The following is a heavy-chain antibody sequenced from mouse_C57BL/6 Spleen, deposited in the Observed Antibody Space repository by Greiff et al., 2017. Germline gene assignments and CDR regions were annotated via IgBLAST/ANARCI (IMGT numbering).Heavy chain of an antibody. CDR2: IYPGDGDT. J-gene: IGHJ2*01. Sequence: VQLQQSGPELVKPGASVKISCKASGYAFSSSWMNWVKQRPGKGLEWIGRIYPGDGDTNYNGKFKGKATLTAAKSSSTAYMQLSSLTSEDSAVYCCARGCYGSGSGYWGQGTTLTVSS. CDR3: ARGCYGSGSGY. V-gene: IGHV1-82*01. D-gene: IGHD1-1*01. CDR1: GYAFSSSW.